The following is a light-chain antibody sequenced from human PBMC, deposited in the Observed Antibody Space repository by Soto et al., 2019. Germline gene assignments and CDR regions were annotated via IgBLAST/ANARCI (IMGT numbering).Light chain of an antibody. Sequence: QSALTQPRSVSGSPGQSVTISCTGTSSDVGGYDCVSWYQQHPGKAPQLMIYDVSERPSGVPDRFSGSKSGNTASLTISGLQAEDEADYYCCSYSGSYTYVFGTGTKVTVL. CDR3: CSYSGSYTYV. J-gene: IGLJ1*01. V-gene: IGLV2-11*01. CDR1: SSDVGGYDC. CDR2: DVS.